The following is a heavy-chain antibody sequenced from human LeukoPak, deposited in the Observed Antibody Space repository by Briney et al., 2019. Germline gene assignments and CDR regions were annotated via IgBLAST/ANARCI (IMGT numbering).Heavy chain of an antibody. V-gene: IGHV3-66*01. J-gene: IGHJ3*02. D-gene: IGHD2-15*01. CDR2: LYSGGGA. CDR1: GFSVNTNY. CDR3: ARGKTSDDIVEDAFDI. Sequence: GGSLRLSCAASGFSVNTNYMTWVRQAPGKGLEWVSVLYSGGGAYYADSVKDRFTISRDYSQNTLLLQMNSLRAEDTALYYCARGKTSDDIVEDAFDIWGQGTMVAVSS.